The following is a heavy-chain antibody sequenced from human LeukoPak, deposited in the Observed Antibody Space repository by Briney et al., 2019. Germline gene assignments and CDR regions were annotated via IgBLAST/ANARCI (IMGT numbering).Heavy chain of an antibody. CDR3: ARHVGYSYGFHFDY. Sequence: PSETLSLTCTVSGGSISSYYWSWIRQPPGKGLEWIGYIYYSGSTNYNPSLKSRVTISRDTSKNQFSLRLSSMTAADTAVYYCARHVGYSYGFHFDYWGQGTLVTVSS. CDR2: IYYSGST. J-gene: IGHJ4*02. D-gene: IGHD5-18*01. V-gene: IGHV4-59*08. CDR1: GGSISSYY.